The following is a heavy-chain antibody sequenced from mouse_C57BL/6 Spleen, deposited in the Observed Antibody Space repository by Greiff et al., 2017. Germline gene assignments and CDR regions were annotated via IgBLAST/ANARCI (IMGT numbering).Heavy chain of an antibody. Sequence: VQLQQSGAELVKPGASVKLSCTASGFNIKDYYMHWVKQRTEQGLEWIGRIDPEDGGTKYDAKFQGKATITADTSSNTAYLQLSSLTSEDTAVYYFARTDTTVVASDYWGQGTTLTVSS. J-gene: IGHJ2*01. V-gene: IGHV14-2*01. CDR1: GFNIKDYY. CDR3: ARTDTTVVASDY. CDR2: IDPEDGGT. D-gene: IGHD1-1*01.